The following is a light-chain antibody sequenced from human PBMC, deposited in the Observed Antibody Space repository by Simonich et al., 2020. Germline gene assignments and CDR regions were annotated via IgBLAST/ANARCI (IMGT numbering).Light chain of an antibody. J-gene: IGLJ3*02. V-gene: IGLV2-23*01. Sequence: QSALTHPASVSGSPGQSITISCTGTNSDVGSYNLVSWYQQHPGKAPKLMIYEGSTRPSGVSNRFSGSKSGNTASLTISGLQAEDEADYYCCSYAGSSFWVFGGGTKLTVL. CDR1: NSDVGSYNL. CDR3: CSYAGSSFWV. CDR2: EGS.